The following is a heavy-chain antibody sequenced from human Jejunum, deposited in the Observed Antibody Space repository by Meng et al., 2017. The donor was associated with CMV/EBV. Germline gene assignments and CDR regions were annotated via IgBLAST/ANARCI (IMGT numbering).Heavy chain of an antibody. J-gene: IGHJ4*02. V-gene: IGHV3-66*02. CDR2: IYSNDDT. CDR1: GLTFSSDY. D-gene: IGHD4-17*01. Sequence: CTASGLTFSSDYFSWVRQAQGQGLEWVSIIYSNDDTKYADSVRGRFTISRDNSRNAVYLQMNSLRPQDTAVYYCTRAPTITTNFDSWGQGTLVTVSS. CDR3: TRAPTITTNFDS.